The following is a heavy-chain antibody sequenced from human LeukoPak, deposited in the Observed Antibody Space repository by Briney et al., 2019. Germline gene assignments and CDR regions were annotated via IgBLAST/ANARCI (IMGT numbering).Heavy chain of an antibody. CDR3: ARDESGSRFDY. J-gene: IGHJ4*02. Sequence: GGSLGLSCAASGFTFNTYSMNWVRQAPGKGLEWVSSISGSSSYIYYADSVKGRFTISRDNAKNSLYLQMNSLRAEDTAVYYCARDESGSRFDYWGQGTLVTVSS. D-gene: IGHD1-26*01. CDR1: GFTFNTYS. V-gene: IGHV3-21*01. CDR2: ISGSSSYI.